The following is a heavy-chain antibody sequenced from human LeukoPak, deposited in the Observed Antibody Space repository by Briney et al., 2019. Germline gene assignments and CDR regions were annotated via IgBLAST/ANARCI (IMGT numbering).Heavy chain of an antibody. V-gene: IGHV4-34*01. D-gene: IGHD3-9*01. CDR2: INHSGST. Sequence: PSETLSLSCAVYGGSFSGYYWSWIRQPPGKGLEWIGEINHSGSTNYNPSLKSRVTISVDTSKNQFSLKLSSVTAADTAVYYCARGRIRYSPGYWGQGTLVTVSS. CDR3: ARGRIRYSPGY. CDR1: GGSFSGYY. J-gene: IGHJ4*02.